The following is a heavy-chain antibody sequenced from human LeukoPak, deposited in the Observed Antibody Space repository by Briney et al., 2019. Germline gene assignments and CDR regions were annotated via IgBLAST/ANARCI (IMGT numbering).Heavy chain of an antibody. J-gene: IGHJ5*02. CDR2: IYYSGST. Sequence: SETLSLTCTVSGGSISSSSYYWGWIRQPPGKGLEWIGSIYYSGSTYYNPSLKSRVTISVDTSKNQFSLKLSSVTAADTAVYYCARYDYVWGSYRDNWFDPWGQGTLVTVSS. D-gene: IGHD3-16*02. CDR1: GGSISSSSYY. V-gene: IGHV4-39*07. CDR3: ARYDYVWGSYRDNWFDP.